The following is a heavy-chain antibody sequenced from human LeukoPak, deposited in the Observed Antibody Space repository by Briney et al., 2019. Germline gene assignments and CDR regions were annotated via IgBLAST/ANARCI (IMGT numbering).Heavy chain of an antibody. J-gene: IGHJ4*02. Sequence: GGSLRLSFAASGFTFSDYYMSWIRQAPGKGLERVSYISSSSSYTNYADSVKGRFTISRDNAKNSLYLQMNSLRAEDTAVYYCARDGDILTGHPYYFDYWGQGTLVTVSS. CDR2: ISSSSSYT. D-gene: IGHD3-9*01. V-gene: IGHV3-11*06. CDR3: ARDGDILTGHPYYFDY. CDR1: GFTFSDYY.